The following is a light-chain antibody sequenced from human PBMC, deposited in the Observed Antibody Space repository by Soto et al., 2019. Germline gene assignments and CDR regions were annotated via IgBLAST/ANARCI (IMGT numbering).Light chain of an antibody. J-gene: IGKJ4*01. CDR2: KAS. CDR3: QQYNSSPLT. CDR1: QSISSW. V-gene: IGKV1-5*03. Sequence: DIQMTQSPSTLSASVGDRVTITCRASQSISSWLAWYQQKPGKAPKLLIYKASSLESGVPSRFSGSGSGTEFTLTISSLQPDDFAPYYCQQYNSSPLTFGGGTKVGIK.